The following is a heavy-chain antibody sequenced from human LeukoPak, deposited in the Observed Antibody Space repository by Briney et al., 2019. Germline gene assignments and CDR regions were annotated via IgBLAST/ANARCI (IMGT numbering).Heavy chain of an antibody. CDR1: GYNFRTYW. CDR3: ARHTRGSGYYTGAFDI. CDR2: IYSGESDS. V-gene: IGHV5-51*01. Sequence: GESLKISCKGSGYNFRTYWIGWVRQMPGKGLEWMGIIYSGESDSRYSPPFQGQVTISVDKTISTAHLQRSSLKASDTAMYYCARHTRGSGYYTGAFDIWGQGTMVTVCS. J-gene: IGHJ3*02. D-gene: IGHD3-22*01.